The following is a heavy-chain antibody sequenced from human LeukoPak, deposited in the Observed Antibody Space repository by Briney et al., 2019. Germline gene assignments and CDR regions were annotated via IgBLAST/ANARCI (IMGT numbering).Heavy chain of an antibody. Sequence: GASVKVSCRASGYTFTSYDIKWVRQAPGQGPEWMGVISPSGGSTIYAQKFKGRVTLTRDMSTSTDYLELSSLRSEDTAVYYCARDNSVRDEAWWFNPWGQGTLVTVSS. D-gene: IGHD5-24*01. V-gene: IGHV1-46*01. CDR1: GYTFTSYD. CDR2: ISPSGGST. CDR3: ARDNSVRDEAWWFNP. J-gene: IGHJ5*02.